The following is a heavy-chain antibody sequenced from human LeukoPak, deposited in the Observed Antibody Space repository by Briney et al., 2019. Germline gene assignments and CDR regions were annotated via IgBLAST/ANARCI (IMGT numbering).Heavy chain of an antibody. Sequence: ESLKISCKMHGYSFISYWVAWVRQMPGKGLEWMGIIHPDDSDTTYSPPFEGQVTISADKSMNTAYLQWSSLKASDPALYYWARTGVNIGATGWGGGWVHYFYSMDVWGKGTTVTISS. D-gene: IGHD5-12*01. CDR2: IHPDDSDT. J-gene: IGHJ6*03. CDR3: ARTGVNIGATGWGGGWVHYFYSMDV. V-gene: IGHV5-51*01. CDR1: GYSFISYW.